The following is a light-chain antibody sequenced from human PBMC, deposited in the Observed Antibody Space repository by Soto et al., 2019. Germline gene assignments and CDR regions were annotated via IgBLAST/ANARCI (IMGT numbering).Light chain of an antibody. Sequence: QSALTQPASVSGSPGQSITISCTGTSXDVGGYNYVSWYQQHPGKAPKLMIYEVSNRPSGVSNRFSGSKSGNTASLTISGLQAEEEADYYCSSYTSSSTYVFGTGTKVTVL. CDR1: SXDVGGYNY. V-gene: IGLV2-14*01. CDR2: EVS. J-gene: IGLJ1*01. CDR3: SSYTSSSTYV.